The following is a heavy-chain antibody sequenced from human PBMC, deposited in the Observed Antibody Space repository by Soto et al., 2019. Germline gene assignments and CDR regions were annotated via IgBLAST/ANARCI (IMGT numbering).Heavy chain of an antibody. CDR3: ARKYSGFDY. D-gene: IGHD2-21*01. CDR2: IHYSGST. CDR1: GDSLSIYY. J-gene: IGHJ4*02. V-gene: IGHV4-59*01. Sequence: QVQLRESGPRLVKPSETLSLTCTVSGDSLSIYYWTWVRQTPGKGLEWIGYIHYSGSTNYNASLKGRVTMSLDTSNNQFSLRLTSLTGADTALYYCARKYSGFDYWGQGVLVTVSS.